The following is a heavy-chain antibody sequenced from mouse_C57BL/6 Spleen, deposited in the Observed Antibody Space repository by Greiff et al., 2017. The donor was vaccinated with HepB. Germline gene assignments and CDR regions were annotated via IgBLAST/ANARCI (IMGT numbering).Heavy chain of an antibody. CDR2: ILPGSGST. CDR1: GYTFTGYW. V-gene: IGHV1-9*01. CDR3: ARGKAIYYYGSSWYFDV. Sequence: VQLVESGAELMKPGASVKLSCKATGYTFTGYWIEWVKQRPGHGLEWIGEILPGSGSTNYNEKFKGKATFTADTSSNTAYRQLSSLTTEDSAIYYCARGKAIYYYGSSWYFDVWGTGTTVTVSS. D-gene: IGHD1-1*01. J-gene: IGHJ1*03.